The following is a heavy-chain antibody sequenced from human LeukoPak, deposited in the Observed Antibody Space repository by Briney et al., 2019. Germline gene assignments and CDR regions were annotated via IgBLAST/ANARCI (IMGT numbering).Heavy chain of an antibody. CDR3: ARGYSSGLYYFDY. CDR1: GFTFSSYS. D-gene: IGHD6-19*01. J-gene: IGHJ4*02. V-gene: IGHV3-48*02. Sequence: HPGGSLRLSCAASGFTFSSYSMNWVRQAPGKGLEWVSYISSSSSTIYYADSVKGRFTISRGNAKNSLYLQMNSLRDEDTAVYYCARGYSSGLYYFDYWGQGTLVTVSS. CDR2: ISSSSSTI.